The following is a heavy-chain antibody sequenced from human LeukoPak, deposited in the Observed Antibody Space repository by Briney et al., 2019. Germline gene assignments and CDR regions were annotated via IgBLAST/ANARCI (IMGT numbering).Heavy chain of an antibody. V-gene: IGHV4-4*02. J-gene: IGHJ6*04. CDR2: IYHSGST. D-gene: IGHD3-3*01. CDR3: ARESGGFFRYDYYGMDV. Sequence: SGTLSLTCAVSGGSISSSNWWSWVRQPPGKGLEWIGEIYHSGSTNYNPSLKSRVTISVDKSKNQFSLKLSSVTAADTAVYYCARESGGFFRYDYYGMDVWGKGTTVTVSS. CDR1: GGSISSSNW.